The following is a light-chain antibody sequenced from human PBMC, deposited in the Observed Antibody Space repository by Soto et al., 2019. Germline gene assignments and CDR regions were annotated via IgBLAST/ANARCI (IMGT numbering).Light chain of an antibody. V-gene: IGKV3D-20*02. J-gene: IGKJ5*01. CDR2: GAS. CDR3: QERDIWPIP. CDR1: QSVSNNY. Sequence: EGGLTLSPGTLSLSPVEGCTLSCGASQSVSNNYLAWYQQKPGQAPRLLIYGASSRATGIPGRFSGSGSGTDFTLTINSFEPDDFAVYYRQERDIWPIPSGQGTRPAIK.